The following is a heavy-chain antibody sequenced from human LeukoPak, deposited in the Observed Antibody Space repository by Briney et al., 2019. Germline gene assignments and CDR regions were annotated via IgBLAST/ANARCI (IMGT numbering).Heavy chain of an antibody. CDR1: GFAFSSFE. D-gene: IGHD6-6*01. J-gene: IGHJ4*02. CDR3: ARGVRKYSSLAGHFY. Sequence: PGGSLRLSCAASGFAFSSFEMNWVRQAPGKGLEWLSYISSSGSTKYYADSVKGRFTISRDNAKNSLYLQMNSLRAEDTAVYYCARGVRKYSSLAGHFYWGQGTLVTVSS. V-gene: IGHV3-48*03. CDR2: ISSSGSTK.